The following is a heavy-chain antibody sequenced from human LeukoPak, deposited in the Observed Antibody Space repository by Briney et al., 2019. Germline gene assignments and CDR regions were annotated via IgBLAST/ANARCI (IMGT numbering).Heavy chain of an antibody. J-gene: IGHJ4*02. Sequence: GGSLRLSCSASGFTVSSNYMSSVRQAPGKGLEWDSVIYSGGSTYYADSVKGRFTLSKDHYNNLLCPQMNSLRAEDTAVYYCARVSGELLGPYYFDYWGQGTLVSVSS. CDR3: ARVSGELLGPYYFDY. V-gene: IGHV3-53*01. CDR2: IYSGGST. D-gene: IGHD3-10*01. CDR1: GFTVSSNY.